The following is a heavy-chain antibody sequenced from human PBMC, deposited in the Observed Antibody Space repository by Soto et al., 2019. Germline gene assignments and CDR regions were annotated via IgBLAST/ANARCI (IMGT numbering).Heavy chain of an antibody. CDR2: TYHRGST. CDR1: GGSISSSNW. CDR3: ARIAAAGTTFDY. D-gene: IGHD6-13*01. J-gene: IGHJ4*02. V-gene: IGHV4-4*02. Sequence: QVQLQESGPGLVKPSGTLSLTCAVSGGSISSSNWWSWVRQPPGKGLEWIGETYHRGSTNYNPSLKGRDTKQVDRAKNQFSRKRSSVGAADTAVYDCARIAAAGTTFDYWGQGTLVTVS.